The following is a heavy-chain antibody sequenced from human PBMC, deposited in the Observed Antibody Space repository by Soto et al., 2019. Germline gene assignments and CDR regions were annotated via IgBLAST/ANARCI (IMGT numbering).Heavy chain of an antibody. CDR2: IIPIFGTA. V-gene: IGHV1-69*01. D-gene: IGHD3-22*01. CDR1: GGTFSSYA. Sequence: QVQLVQSGAEVKQPGSSVKVSCKASGGTFSSYAISWVRQAPGQGLEWMGGIIPIFGTANYAQKFQGRVTITADESTSTAYMELSSLRSEDTAVYYCARGYDSSGYYSNVAFDIWGQGTMVTVSS. J-gene: IGHJ3*02. CDR3: ARGYDSSGYYSNVAFDI.